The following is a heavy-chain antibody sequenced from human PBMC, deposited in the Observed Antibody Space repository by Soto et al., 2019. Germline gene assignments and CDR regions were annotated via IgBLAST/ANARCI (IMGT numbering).Heavy chain of an antibody. J-gene: IGHJ6*02. Sequence: SESLSLTCAVYGGSFSGYYWSWIRQPPGKGLEWIGEINHSGSTNYNPSLKSRVTISVDTSKNQFSLKLSSVTAADTAVYYCARGPYYDFWSGPGTYYYYYGMDVWGQGTTVTVSS. CDR1: GGSFSGYY. V-gene: IGHV4-34*01. CDR3: ARGPYYDFWSGPGTYYYYYGMDV. D-gene: IGHD3-3*01. CDR2: INHSGST.